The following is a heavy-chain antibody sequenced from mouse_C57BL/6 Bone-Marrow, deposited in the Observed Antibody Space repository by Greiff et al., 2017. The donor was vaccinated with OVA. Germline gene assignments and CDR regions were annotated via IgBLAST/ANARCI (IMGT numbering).Heavy chain of an antibody. CDR1: GYAFTNYL. CDR2: INPGSGGT. CDR3: ARSPITTDFDY. D-gene: IGHD1-2*01. V-gene: IGHV1-54*01. Sequence: QVQLQQSGAELVRSGTSVKVSCKASGYAFTNYLIEWVKQRPGQGLEWIGVINPGSGGTNYNEKFKGKATLTADKSSSTAYMQLSSLTSEDSAVYFCARSPITTDFDYWGQGTTLTVSS. J-gene: IGHJ2*01.